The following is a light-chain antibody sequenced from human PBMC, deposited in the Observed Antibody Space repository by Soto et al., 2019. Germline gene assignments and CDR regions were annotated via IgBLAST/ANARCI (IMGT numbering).Light chain of an antibody. V-gene: IGKV1-5*03. CDR3: QQLNSYLIT. J-gene: IGKJ5*01. CDR2: KAS. CDR1: QSISNW. Sequence: DIQMTQSPSTLSASVGDRVTITCRASQSISNWLAWYQQKPGKAPKLLIYKASSLQSGVPSRFSGSGSGTDFTLTISSLQPDDFATYYCQQLNSYLITFGQGTRLEIK.